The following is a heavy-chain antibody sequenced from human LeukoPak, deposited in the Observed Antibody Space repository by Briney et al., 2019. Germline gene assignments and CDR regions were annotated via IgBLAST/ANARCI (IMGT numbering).Heavy chain of an antibody. Sequence: GGSLRLSCAASGFTFSSYDMSWVRQAPGKGLEWVSAISASGGRTYYADSVKGRFSISRDNSKNTMYQQMNSLRAEDTAVYYCAKAGGSSWYDAWGQGILVTVSS. V-gene: IGHV3-23*01. J-gene: IGHJ5*02. D-gene: IGHD6-13*01. CDR1: GFTFSSYD. CDR2: ISASGGRT. CDR3: AKAGGSSWYDA.